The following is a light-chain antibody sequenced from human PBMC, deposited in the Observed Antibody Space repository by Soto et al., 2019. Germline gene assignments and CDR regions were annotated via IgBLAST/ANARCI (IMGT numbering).Light chain of an antibody. V-gene: IGKV3-15*01. CDR1: QRVSSN. CDR3: QQYFTSPLT. CDR2: GAS. J-gene: IGKJ1*01. Sequence: EIVMTQSPATLSLSPGERATLSCRASQRVSSNLAWYQQKPGQAPRLLIYGASTRATGIPARFSGSGSGTEFTLTISSLQSEDVAVYYCQQYFTSPLTFGQGTKVEI.